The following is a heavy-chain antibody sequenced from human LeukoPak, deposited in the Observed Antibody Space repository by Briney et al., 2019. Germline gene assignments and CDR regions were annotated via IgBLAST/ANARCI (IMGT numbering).Heavy chain of an antibody. Sequence: ASVKVSCKASGYTFTGYYMHWVRQAPGQGLEWMGWINPNSGGTNYAQKFQGRVTMTRDTSISTAYMELSRLRSEDTAVYYCARAGLYYDSSGYPLLGWFDPWGQGTLVTVSS. V-gene: IGHV1-2*02. CDR1: GYTFTGYY. D-gene: IGHD3-22*01. CDR2: INPNSGGT. J-gene: IGHJ5*02. CDR3: ARAGLYYDSSGYPLLGWFDP.